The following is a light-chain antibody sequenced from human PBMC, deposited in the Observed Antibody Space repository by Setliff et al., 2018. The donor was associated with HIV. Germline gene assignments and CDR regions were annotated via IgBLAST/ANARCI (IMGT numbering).Light chain of an antibody. CDR3: CSNTGSNTYV. CDR2: QAT. V-gene: IGLV2-23*01. J-gene: IGLJ1*01. Sequence: SVLTQPASVSGSPGQSITISCTGTSSDIGRYNLVSWYQQYPGKVPKLMIYQATKRPSGVSNRFSGSKSGNTASLTISGLQAEDEADYYCCSNTGSNTYVIGSGTKVTVL. CDR1: SSDIGRYNL.